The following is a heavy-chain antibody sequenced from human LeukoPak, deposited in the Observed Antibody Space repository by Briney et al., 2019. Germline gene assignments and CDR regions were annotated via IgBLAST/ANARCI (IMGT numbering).Heavy chain of an antibody. CDR3: AKDIVVVPAAADAFDI. CDR2: ISGSSGST. Sequence: GGSLRLSCAASGFTFSSYWMSWVRQAPGKGLEWVSGISGSSGSTYYADSVKGRFTISRDNSKNTLYLQMNSLRTEDTAVYYCAKDIVVVPAAADAFDIWGQGTMVTVSS. J-gene: IGHJ3*02. D-gene: IGHD2-2*01. CDR1: GFTFSSYW. V-gene: IGHV3-23*01.